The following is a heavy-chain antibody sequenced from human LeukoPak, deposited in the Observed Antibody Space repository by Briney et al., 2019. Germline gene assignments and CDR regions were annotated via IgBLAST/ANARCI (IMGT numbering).Heavy chain of an antibody. Sequence: PGGSLRLSCAASGFTFSSYAMSWVRQAPGKGLEWVSAISGSGGSTNYADSVKGRFTISRDNPKNTLYLQMNSLRAEDTAVYFCAKRGVVIRVILVGFHKAAYYFESWGQGALVTVSS. D-gene: IGHD3/OR15-3a*01. J-gene: IGHJ4*02. CDR2: ISGSGGST. V-gene: IGHV3-23*01. CDR1: GFTFSSYA. CDR3: AKRGVVIRVILVGFHKAAYYFES.